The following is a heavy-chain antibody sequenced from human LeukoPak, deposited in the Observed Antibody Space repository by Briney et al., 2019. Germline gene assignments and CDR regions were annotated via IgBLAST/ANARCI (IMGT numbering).Heavy chain of an antibody. D-gene: IGHD6-13*01. Sequence: GGSLRLSCAASGFTFDDYAMHWVRQAPGKGLEWVSGIGWNSGGIVYADSVKGRFTISRDNAKNSLYLQMNSLGAEDTALYYCAKVTAAGFVDYWGQGTLVTVSS. CDR3: AKVTAAGFVDY. J-gene: IGHJ4*02. CDR1: GFTFDDYA. CDR2: IGWNSGGI. V-gene: IGHV3-9*01.